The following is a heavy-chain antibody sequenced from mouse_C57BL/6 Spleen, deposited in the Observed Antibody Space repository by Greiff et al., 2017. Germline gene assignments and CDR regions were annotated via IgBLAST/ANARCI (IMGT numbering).Heavy chain of an antibody. D-gene: IGHD1-1*01. J-gene: IGHJ1*03. Sequence: EVQLQQSGAELVKPGASVKLSCTASGFTFTDDGMHWVKQRPEQGLAWIGWIDPENGDTEYASTFQGKATITDDTSSNPDYLQLSSLTSEDTADYYWDRAGSDYHGWFDDWGTGTTVTGSA. V-gene: IGHV14-4*01. CDR3: DRAGSDYHGWFDD. CDR1: GFTFTDDG. CDR2: IDPENGDT.